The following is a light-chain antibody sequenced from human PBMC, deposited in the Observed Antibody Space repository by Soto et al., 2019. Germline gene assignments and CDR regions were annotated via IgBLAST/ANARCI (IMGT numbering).Light chain of an antibody. CDR1: QSVSSY. CDR3: QQRSNWPPWT. CDR2: DAS. Sequence: IALTQSPDTLYLTPGARATLSWIASQSVSSYLAWYQQKPGQAPRLLIYDASNRATGIPARFSGSGSGTDFTLTISSLEPEDFAVYYCQQRSNWPPWTFGQGTKVDIK. V-gene: IGKV3-11*01. J-gene: IGKJ1*01.